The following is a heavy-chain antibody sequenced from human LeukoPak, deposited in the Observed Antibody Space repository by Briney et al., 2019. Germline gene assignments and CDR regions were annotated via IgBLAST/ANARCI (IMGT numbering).Heavy chain of an antibody. CDR2: INPNSGGT. D-gene: IGHD6-19*01. CDR3: AREGWPGIAVAGTCYFDY. Sequence: ASVKVSCKASGYTFTSYYMHWVRQAPGQGLEWMGWINPNSGGTNYAQKFQGRVTMTRDTSISTAYMELSRLRSDDTAVYYCAREGWPGIAVAGTCYFDYWGQGTLVTVSS. J-gene: IGHJ4*02. V-gene: IGHV1-2*02. CDR1: GYTFTSYY.